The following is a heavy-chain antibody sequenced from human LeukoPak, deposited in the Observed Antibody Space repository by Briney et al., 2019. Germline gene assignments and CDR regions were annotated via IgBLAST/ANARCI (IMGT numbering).Heavy chain of an antibody. D-gene: IGHD3-3*01. V-gene: IGHV3-13*01. CDR3: ARGSYDFWSGLYPRYFDY. Sequence: GGSLRLSCAASGFTFSSYDMHWVRQATGKGLEWVSAIGTAGDTYYPGSVKGRFTISRENAKNSLYLQMNSLRAEDTAVYYCARGSYDFWSGLYPRYFDYWGQGTLVTVSS. J-gene: IGHJ4*02. CDR2: IGTAGDT. CDR1: GFTFSSYD.